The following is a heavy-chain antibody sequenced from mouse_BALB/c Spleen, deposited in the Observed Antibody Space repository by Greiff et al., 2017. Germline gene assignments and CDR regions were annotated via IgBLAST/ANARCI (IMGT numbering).Heavy chain of an antibody. CDR2: IDPANGNT. D-gene: IGHD1-1*01. CDR1: GFNIKDTY. CDR3: ASGSSLDY. J-gene: IGHJ2*01. Sequence: EVQLVESGAELVKPGASVKLSCTASGFNIKDTYMHWVKQRPEQGLEWIGRIDPANGNTKYDPKFQGKATITADTSSNTAYLQLSSLTSEDTAVYYCASGSSLDYWGQGTTLTVAS. V-gene: IGHV14-3*02.